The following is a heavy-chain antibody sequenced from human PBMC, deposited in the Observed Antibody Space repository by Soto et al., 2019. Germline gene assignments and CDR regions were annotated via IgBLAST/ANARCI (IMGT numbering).Heavy chain of an antibody. CDR2: ISISSSTI. Sequence: PSETLSLTCAVYGGSFSGYYWSWIRQPPGKGLEWVSYISISSSTIYYADSVKGRFTISRDNAKNSLYLQMNSLRDEDTAVYYCARDKWEKAIDYWGQGTLVTVSS. CDR1: GGSFSGYY. J-gene: IGHJ4*02. CDR3: ARDKWEKAIDY. V-gene: IGHV3-11*04. D-gene: IGHD1-26*01.